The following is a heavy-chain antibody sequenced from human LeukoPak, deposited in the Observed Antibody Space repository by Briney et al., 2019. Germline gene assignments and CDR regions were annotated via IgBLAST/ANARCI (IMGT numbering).Heavy chain of an antibody. CDR1: GYTFTSYG. CDR2: ISAYNGNT. J-gene: IGHJ6*02. V-gene: IGHV1-18*01. D-gene: IGHD1-1*01. CDR3: ARTGNEVETYYYYGMDV. Sequence: ASVNVSCKASGYTFTSYGISWVRQAPGQGLEWMGWISAYNGNTNYAQKLQGRVTMTTDTSTSTAYMELRSLRSDDTAVYYCARTGNEVETYYYYGMDVWGQGTTVTVS.